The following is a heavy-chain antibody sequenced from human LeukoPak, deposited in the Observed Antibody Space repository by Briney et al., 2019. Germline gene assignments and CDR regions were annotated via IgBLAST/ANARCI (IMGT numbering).Heavy chain of an antibody. CDR3: ASSGFWLQLGYYFDY. CDR1: GFTFSSYW. D-gene: IGHD5-24*01. V-gene: IGHV3-74*01. J-gene: IGHJ4*02. CDR2: INSDGSST. Sequence: GGSLRLSCAASGFTFSSYWMHWVRQAPGKGLVWVSRINSDGSSTSYADSVKGRFTISRDNAKNTLYLQMNSLRAEDTAVYYCASSGFWLQLGYYFDYWGQGTLVTVSS.